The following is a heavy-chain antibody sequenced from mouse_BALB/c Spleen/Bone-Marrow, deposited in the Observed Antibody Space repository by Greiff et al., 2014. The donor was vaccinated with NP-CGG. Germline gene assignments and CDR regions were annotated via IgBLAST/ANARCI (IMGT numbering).Heavy chain of an antibody. D-gene: IGHD1-1*01. Sequence: VQLQQSGAELVRPGASVTLSCKASGYTFTDYEMHWVKQTPVHGLEWIGAIDPETGGTAYNQKFKGKATLTADKSSSTAYMELRSLTSEDSADYYCTREGNFITTVVDDFDYWGQGTTLTVSS. V-gene: IGHV1-15*01. CDR3: TREGNFITTVVDDFDY. CDR2: IDPETGGT. J-gene: IGHJ2*01. CDR1: GYTFTDYE.